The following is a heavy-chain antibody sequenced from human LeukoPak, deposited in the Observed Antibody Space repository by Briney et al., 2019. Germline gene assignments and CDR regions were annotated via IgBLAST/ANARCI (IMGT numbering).Heavy chain of an antibody. CDR3: ARVEVETGYYYYYGMYV. V-gene: IGHV1-69*04. D-gene: IGHD3-9*01. CDR1: GGTFSSYA. Sequence: SVTVSCKASGGTFSSYAISWVRQAPGQGLEWMGRIIPILGIANYAQKFQGRVTITADKSTSTAYMELSSLRSEDTAVYYCARVEVETGYYYYYGMYVWGQGTTVTVSS. CDR2: IIPILGIA. J-gene: IGHJ6*02.